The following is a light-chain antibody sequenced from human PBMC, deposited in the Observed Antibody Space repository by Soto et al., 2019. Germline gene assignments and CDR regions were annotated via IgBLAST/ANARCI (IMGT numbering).Light chain of an antibody. Sequence: EIVLTQSPGTLSLSPGERATLSFRASQSVSSSYLAWHQQKPGQAPRLLIYGASSRATGIPDRFSGSGSGTDFTLTISSLEPEDAAVYYCQQRSNWPPITFGQGTKVDI. J-gene: IGKJ1*01. V-gene: IGKV3D-20*02. CDR3: QQRSNWPPIT. CDR1: QSVSSSY. CDR2: GAS.